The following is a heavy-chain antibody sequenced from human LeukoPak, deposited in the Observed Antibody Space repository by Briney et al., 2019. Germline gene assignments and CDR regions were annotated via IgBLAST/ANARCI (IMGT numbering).Heavy chain of an antibody. J-gene: IGHJ4*02. V-gene: IGHV4-34*01. D-gene: IGHD2-2*01. CDR1: GGSFSGYY. CDR2: INHSGST. Sequence: SETLSLTCAVYGGSFSGYYWSWIRQPPGKGLEWIGEINHSGSTNYNPSLKSRVTISVDTSKNQFSLKLSSVTAADTAVYYCARESSQLLGLDYFDYWGQGTLVTVSS. CDR3: ARESSQLLGLDYFDY.